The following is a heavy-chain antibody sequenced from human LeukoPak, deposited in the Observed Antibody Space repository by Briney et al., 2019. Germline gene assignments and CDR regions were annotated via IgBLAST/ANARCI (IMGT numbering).Heavy chain of an antibody. Sequence: SETLSLTCTVSGSSIRSSYYYWGWIRQPPGKGLEWIGSIYDSGSTYYNPSLKSRVTISVDTSKNQFSLKLNSVTAADTAVYYCASRNSGSSQHAFDIWGQGTMVTVSS. J-gene: IGHJ3*02. V-gene: IGHV4-39*01. D-gene: IGHD1-26*01. CDR2: IYDSGST. CDR1: GSSIRSSYYY. CDR3: ASRNSGSSQHAFDI.